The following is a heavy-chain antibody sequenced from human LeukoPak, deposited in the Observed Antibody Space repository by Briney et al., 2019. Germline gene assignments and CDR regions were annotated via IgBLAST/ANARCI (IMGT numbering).Heavy chain of an antibody. CDR3: AKDLGTFRFTVSSSFDY. CDR1: GFTFSSYA. V-gene: IGHV3-23*01. Sequence: PGGSLRLSCAASGFTFSSYAMSWVRQAPGKGLEGVSAISGSGGSTYYADSVKGRFTISRDNSKNTLYLQMNSLRAEDTAVYYCAKDLGTFRFTVSSSFDYWGQGPLVTVSS. D-gene: IGHD6-13*01. CDR2: ISGSGGST. J-gene: IGHJ4*02.